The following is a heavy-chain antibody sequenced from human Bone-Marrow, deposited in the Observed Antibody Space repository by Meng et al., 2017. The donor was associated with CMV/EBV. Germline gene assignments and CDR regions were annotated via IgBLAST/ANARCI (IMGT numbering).Heavy chain of an antibody. CDR2: INIGGSVT. CDR3: ARGMEGASVSIADS. CDR1: GFTFSDYY. V-gene: IGHV3-11*01. J-gene: IGHJ4*02. Sequence: GESLKISCAASGFTFSDYYMSWIRQSPGRGLEWISYINIGGSVTYLADSVKGRFSISRDNANNSVYLQMNSLRAEDTALYYCARGMEGASVSIADSWGQGVLVTVSS. D-gene: IGHD1-26*01.